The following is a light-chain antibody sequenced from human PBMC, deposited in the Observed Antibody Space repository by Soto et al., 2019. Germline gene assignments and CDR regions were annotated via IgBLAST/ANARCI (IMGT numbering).Light chain of an antibody. V-gene: IGKV1-5*03. CDR3: QQYNSYPIT. Sequence: DIQMTQSPSTLSASVGDRVTITCRASQSISSGVAWYQQKPGKAPKLLIYKASSLDSGVPSRFSGSGSGTEFTLTISSLQPDDFATYYCQQYNSYPITFGQGTRLEIK. J-gene: IGKJ5*01. CDR1: QSISSG. CDR2: KAS.